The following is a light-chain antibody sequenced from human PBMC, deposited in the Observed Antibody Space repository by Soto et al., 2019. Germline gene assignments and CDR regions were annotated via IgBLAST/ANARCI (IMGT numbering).Light chain of an antibody. J-gene: IGKJ4*01. CDR3: QHYGSTPLT. CDR1: QSVGSNK. V-gene: IGKV3-20*01. Sequence: EIVLTQSPGTLSLSPGERATLSCRASQSVGSNKLAWYQQKRGQAPRFLMYDASTRATGIPDRFSGSGSGTDITLTISRLEPEDFAVYYCQHYGSTPLTFGGGPKVEIK. CDR2: DAS.